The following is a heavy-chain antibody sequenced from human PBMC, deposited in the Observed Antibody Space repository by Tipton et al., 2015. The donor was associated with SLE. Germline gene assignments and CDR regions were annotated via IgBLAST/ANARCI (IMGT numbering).Heavy chain of an antibody. V-gene: IGHV4-59*01. J-gene: IGHJ4*02. CDR1: GGSISSYY. D-gene: IGHD6-13*01. CDR3: ASAGDSSSPLDY. Sequence: TLSLTCTVSGGSISSYYWSWIRPPPGKGLEWIGYIYYSGSTNYNPSLKSRVTISVDTSKNQFSLKLSSVSAADTAVYYCASAGDSSSPLDYWGQGTLVTVSS. CDR2: IYYSGST.